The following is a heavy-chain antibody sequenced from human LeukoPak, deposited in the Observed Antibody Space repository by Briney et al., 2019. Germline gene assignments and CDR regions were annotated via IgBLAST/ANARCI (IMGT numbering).Heavy chain of an antibody. D-gene: IGHD3-22*01. J-gene: IGHJ5*02. Sequence: ASVKVSCKASGGTFSSYAISWVRQAPGQGLEWMGGIIPIFGTANYAQKFQGRVTITTDESTSTAYMELSSLRSEDTAVYYCARDIDSSSSCGIDNWFDPWGQGTLVTVSS. CDR3: ARDIDSSSSCGIDNWFDP. V-gene: IGHV1-69*05. CDR1: GGTFSSYA. CDR2: IIPIFGTA.